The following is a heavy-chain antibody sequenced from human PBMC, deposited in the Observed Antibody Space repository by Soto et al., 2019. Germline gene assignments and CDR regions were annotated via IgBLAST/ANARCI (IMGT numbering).Heavy chain of an antibody. D-gene: IGHD2-8*01. J-gene: IGHJ5*02. CDR3: ARVQDIVLMVYAPNWFDP. CDR2: ISAYNGNT. V-gene: IGHV1-18*01. Sequence: ARVTVSCKASGHTFTSCGLLGVRQAPGQGLEWMGWISAYNGNTNYAQKLQGRVTMTTDTSTSTAYMELRSLRSDDTAVYYCARVQDIVLMVYAPNWFDPWGQGTLVTVSS. CDR1: GHTFTSCG.